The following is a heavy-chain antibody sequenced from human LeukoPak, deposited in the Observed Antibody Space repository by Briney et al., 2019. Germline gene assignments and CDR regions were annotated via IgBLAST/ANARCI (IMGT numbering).Heavy chain of an antibody. D-gene: IGHD6-13*01. Sequence: PSETLSLTCTVSGGSISSYYWNWIRQPPGKGLEWIGEINHSGSTNYNPSLKSRVTISVDTSKNQFSLKLNSVTAADTAVYYCARGLISSSWRNNWFDPWGQGTLVTVSS. CDR2: INHSGST. J-gene: IGHJ5*02. CDR3: ARGLISSSWRNNWFDP. CDR1: GGSISSYY. V-gene: IGHV4-34*01.